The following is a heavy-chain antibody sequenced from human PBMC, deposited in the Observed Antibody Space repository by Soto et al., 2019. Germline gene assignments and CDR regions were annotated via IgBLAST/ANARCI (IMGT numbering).Heavy chain of an antibody. CDR2: VNPSGGHT. V-gene: IGHV1-46*01. Sequence: QVQLMQSGAEVKKPGASMKVSCKASGDTFSDYYIHWVRQAPGQGLEWMGTVNPSGGHTTYSQHFLGRVTMTRDTSTSTLHMELTSLTSEDTAVYYCARGGHVVVVTAALDYWGQGTLVTVSS. J-gene: IGHJ4*02. CDR1: GDTFSDYY. CDR3: ARGGHVVVVTAALDY. D-gene: IGHD2-21*02.